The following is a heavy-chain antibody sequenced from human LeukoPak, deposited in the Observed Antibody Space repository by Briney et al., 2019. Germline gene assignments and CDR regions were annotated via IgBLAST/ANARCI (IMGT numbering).Heavy chain of an antibody. V-gene: IGHV3-23*01. Sequence: PGGSLRPSCAASGFTVSSNYMGWVRQAPGKGLEWVSAISGSGGSTYYADSVKGRFTISRDNSKNTLYLQMNSLRAEDTAVYYCAKDLSYYYDSSRGDYWGQGTLVTVSS. J-gene: IGHJ4*02. D-gene: IGHD3-22*01. CDR3: AKDLSYYYDSSRGDY. CDR1: GFTVSSNY. CDR2: ISGSGGST.